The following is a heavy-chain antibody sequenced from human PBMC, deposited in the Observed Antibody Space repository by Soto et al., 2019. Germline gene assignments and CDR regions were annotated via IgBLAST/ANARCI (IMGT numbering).Heavy chain of an antibody. Sequence: GGSLRLSCAASGFTFSSYAMSWVRQAPGKGLEWVSAISGSGGSTYYADSVKGRFTISRDNSKNTLYLQMNSLRAEDTAVYYCAKALSYSNYETLDYWGQGTLVPVSS. CDR3: AKALSYSNYETLDY. V-gene: IGHV3-23*01. D-gene: IGHD4-4*01. J-gene: IGHJ4*02. CDR2: ISGSGGST. CDR1: GFTFSSYA.